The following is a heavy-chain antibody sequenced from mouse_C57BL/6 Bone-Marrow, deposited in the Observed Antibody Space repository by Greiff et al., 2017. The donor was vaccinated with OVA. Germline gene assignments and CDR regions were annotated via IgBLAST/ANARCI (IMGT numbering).Heavy chain of an antibody. CDR3: ARVTGTKGDY. Sequence: QVQLQQPGAELVRPGSSVKLSCTASGYTFTSYWMDWVKQRPGQGLEWIGNIYPSDSETHYNQKFKDKATLTVDKSSSTAYMQLSSLTSEDSAVYYCARVTGTKGDYWGQGTTLTVSS. CDR2: IYPSDSET. J-gene: IGHJ2*01. D-gene: IGHD4-1*01. CDR1: GYTFTSYW. V-gene: IGHV1-61*01.